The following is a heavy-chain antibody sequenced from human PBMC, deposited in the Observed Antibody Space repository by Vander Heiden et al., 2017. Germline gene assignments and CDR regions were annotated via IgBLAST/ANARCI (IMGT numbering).Heavy chain of an antibody. CDR2: ISTSGGTT. J-gene: IGHJ6*02. V-gene: IGHV3-23*01. Sequence: EVQLLESGGGLVQPGGSLRLSCAASGFTFSSYAMSWVRQAPGKGLEWVSGISTSGGTTFYADSVKGRFTISRVNSKNTLYLQMNSLRAEDTAVYYCAKKREYCSGGSCRSLYYYGMDVWGQGTTVTVSS. D-gene: IGHD2-15*01. CDR3: AKKREYCSGGSCRSLYYYGMDV. CDR1: GFTFSSYA.